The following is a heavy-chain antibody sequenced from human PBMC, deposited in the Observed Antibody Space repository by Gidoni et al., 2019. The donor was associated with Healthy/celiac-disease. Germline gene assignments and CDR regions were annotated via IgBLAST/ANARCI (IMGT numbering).Heavy chain of an antibody. J-gene: IGHJ5*02. V-gene: IGHV3-9*01. D-gene: IGHD6-13*01. CDR2: ISWNSGSI. CDR1: GFTFDDYA. CDR3: AKDPGVAAAGTGRFDP. Sequence: EVQLVEYGGGLVQPGRSLRLSCAASGFTFDDYAMHWVRQAPGKGLEWVSGISWNSGSIGYADSVKGRFTISRDNAKNSLYLQMNSLRAEDTALYYCAKDPGVAAAGTGRFDPWGQGTLVTVSS.